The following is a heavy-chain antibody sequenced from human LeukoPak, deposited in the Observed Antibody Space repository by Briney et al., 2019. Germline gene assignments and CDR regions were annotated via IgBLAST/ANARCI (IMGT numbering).Heavy chain of an antibody. Sequence: GGSLRLSCAASGFTFDDYVMHWVRQAPGKGLEWVSGISWNSGSTYYADSVKGRFTISRDNSKNTLYLQMNSLRAEDTAVYYCAKDGREQQLVLSFDYWGQGTLVTVSS. CDR1: GFTFDDYV. J-gene: IGHJ4*02. CDR3: AKDGREQQLVLSFDY. CDR2: ISWNSGST. D-gene: IGHD6-13*01. V-gene: IGHV3-23*01.